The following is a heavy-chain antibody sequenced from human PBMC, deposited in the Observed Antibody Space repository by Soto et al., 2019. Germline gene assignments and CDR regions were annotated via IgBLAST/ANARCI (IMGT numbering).Heavy chain of an antibody. Sequence: SETLSLTCAVYGGSFSGYYWSWIRQPPGKGLEWIGEINHSGSTNYNPSLKSRVTISVDTSKNQFSLTMKSVTAADTGVYYCASHPLNWSDADSWGQGVLVTVSS. J-gene: IGHJ4*02. V-gene: IGHV4-34*01. CDR2: INHSGST. D-gene: IGHD1-1*01. CDR1: GGSFSGYY. CDR3: ASHPLNWSDADS.